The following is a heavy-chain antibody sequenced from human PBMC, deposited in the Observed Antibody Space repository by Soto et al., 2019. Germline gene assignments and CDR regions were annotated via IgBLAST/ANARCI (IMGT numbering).Heavy chain of an antibody. CDR3: AKDWSYGPYYYGMDV. Sequence: GSLRLSCAASGFSFSSYAMSWVRQVPGKGLEWVSAISGSGGSTYYADSVKGRFTISRDNSKNTLYLQMNSLRAEDTAVYYCAKDWSYGPYYYGMDVWGQGTTVTVSS. J-gene: IGHJ6*01. CDR1: GFSFSSYA. D-gene: IGHD5-18*01. V-gene: IGHV3-23*01. CDR2: ISGSGGST.